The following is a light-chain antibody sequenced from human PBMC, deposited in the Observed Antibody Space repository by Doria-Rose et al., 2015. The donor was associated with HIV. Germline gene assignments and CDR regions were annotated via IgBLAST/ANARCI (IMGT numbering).Light chain of an antibody. CDR3: HQYGTPWT. V-gene: IGKV3-20*01. CDR2: DGS. J-gene: IGKJ1*01. CDR1: QSFSSTY. Sequence: EIRMTQSPGTLSLSPGERATLSCRASQSFSSTYLDWYQQKPGQAPSLLIYDGSTRATGIPDRFSASGPGTDFTLTINRLEPEDFALYYCHQYGTPWTFGQGTKVEI.